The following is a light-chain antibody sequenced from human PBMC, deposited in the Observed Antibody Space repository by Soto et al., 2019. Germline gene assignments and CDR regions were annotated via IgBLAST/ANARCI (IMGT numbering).Light chain of an antibody. CDR3: AAWDDSLSAFVV. Sequence: QSVLTQPPSTSGTPGQRVTMSCSGSSSNIGTNSVKWYQQLPGTAPKLLIYRNNQRPSGVPDRFSGSKSGTSASLAISGLQSDDEADYYCAAWDDSLSAFVVFGGGTQLTVL. V-gene: IGLV1-44*01. CDR1: SSNIGTNS. J-gene: IGLJ2*01. CDR2: RNN.